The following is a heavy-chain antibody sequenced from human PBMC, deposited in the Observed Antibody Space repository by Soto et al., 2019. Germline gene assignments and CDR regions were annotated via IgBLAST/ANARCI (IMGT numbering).Heavy chain of an antibody. Sequence: ASVKVSCKASGGTFSSYAISWVRQAPGQGLEWMGGIIPIFGTANYAQKFQGRVTITADESTSTAYMELSSLRSEDTAVYYCARGPSYYDFWSGYSSAEYFQHWGQGTLVTVSS. CDR2: IIPIFGTA. D-gene: IGHD3-3*01. CDR1: GGTFSSYA. CDR3: ARGPSYYDFWSGYSSAEYFQH. J-gene: IGHJ1*01. V-gene: IGHV1-69*13.